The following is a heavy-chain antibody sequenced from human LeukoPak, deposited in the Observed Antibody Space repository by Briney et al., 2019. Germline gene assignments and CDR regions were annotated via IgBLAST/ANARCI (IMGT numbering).Heavy chain of an antibody. Sequence: SETLSLTCTVSGGSISSYYWNWIRQSPGKGLEWIGYIYYSGSTNYNPSLKSRVTISVDTSKNQLSLKLSSVTAADTAVYYCARSYESIGYMFHWGQGTLVTVSS. D-gene: IGHD3-22*01. CDR2: IYYSGST. CDR3: ARSYESIGYMFH. V-gene: IGHV4-59*01. J-gene: IGHJ4*02. CDR1: GGSISSYY.